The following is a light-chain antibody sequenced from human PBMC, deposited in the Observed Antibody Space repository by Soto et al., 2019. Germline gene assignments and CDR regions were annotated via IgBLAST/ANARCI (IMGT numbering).Light chain of an antibody. CDR3: QHYNGWPPWT. CDR2: GAS. V-gene: IGKV3-15*01. J-gene: IGKJ1*01. Sequence: EIVMTQSPATLSVSPGERATLSCRASQSVSSYLAWYQQKPGQAPRLLIYGASTRATGIPARFSGSGSGTEFTLSISSLQSEDFAVYYCQHYNGWPPWTFGQGTKVDIK. CDR1: QSVSSY.